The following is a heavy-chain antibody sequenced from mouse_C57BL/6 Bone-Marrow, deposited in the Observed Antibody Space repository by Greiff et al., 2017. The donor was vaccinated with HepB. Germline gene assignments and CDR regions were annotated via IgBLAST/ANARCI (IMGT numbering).Heavy chain of an antibody. D-gene: IGHD2-5*01. CDR1: GFSFNTYA. J-gene: IGHJ2*01. CDR2: IRSKSNNYAT. V-gene: IGHV10-1*01. Sequence: EVKLVESGGGLVQPKGSLKLSCAASGFSFNTYAMNWVRQAPGKGLEWVARIRSKSNNYATYYADSVKDRFTISRDDSESMLYLQMNNLKTEDTAMYYCVRQIVTLDFDYWAQGTTLTVSS. CDR3: VRQIVTLDFDY.